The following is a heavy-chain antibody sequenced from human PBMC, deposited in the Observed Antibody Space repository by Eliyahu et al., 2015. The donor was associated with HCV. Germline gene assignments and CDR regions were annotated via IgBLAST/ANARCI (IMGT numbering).Heavy chain of an antibody. CDR2: IYYSGST. J-gene: IGHJ4*02. Sequence: QVQLQESGPGLVKPSETLSLTCTVSXXSISSXYWSWIRQPPGKGLEWIGYIYYSGSTNYTPSLKSRVTISVDTSKNQFSLKLSSVTAADTAVYYCARGVRGVSLDYWGQGTLVTVSS. CDR3: ARGVRGVSLDY. D-gene: IGHD3-10*01. V-gene: IGHV4-59*01. CDR1: XXSISSXY.